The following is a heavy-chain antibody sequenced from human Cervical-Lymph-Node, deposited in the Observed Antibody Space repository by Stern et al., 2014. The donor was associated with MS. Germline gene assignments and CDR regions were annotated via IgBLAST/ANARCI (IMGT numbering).Heavy chain of an antibody. CDR3: ARPGDDTAKYGLDV. V-gene: IGHV5-51*03. CDR2: INPGDTDT. D-gene: IGHD5-18*01. CDR1: GYSFATYW. Sequence: EVQLVESGAEVKKPGESLKISCKGSGYSFATYWIGWARQMPGEGLEWTGVINPGDTDTRYSPSFQGQVNISADKSISTAYLHWSSLKASDTAMYYCARPGDDTAKYGLDVWGQGTTVTVSS. J-gene: IGHJ6*02.